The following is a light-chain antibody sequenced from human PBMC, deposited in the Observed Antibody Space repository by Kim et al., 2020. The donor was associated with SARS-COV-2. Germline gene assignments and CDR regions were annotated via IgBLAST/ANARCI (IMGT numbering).Light chain of an antibody. CDR3: HQYDKSPRT. CDR1: QSVNNNF. J-gene: IGKJ1*01. CDR2: AAS. Sequence: SPGERAILSCSASQSVNNNFLAWYQQKPGQAPRLLIYAASSRATGIPDRFSGSGSGTDFTLTISRLEPEDFAVFYCHQYDKSPRTFGQGTKVDIK. V-gene: IGKV3-20*01.